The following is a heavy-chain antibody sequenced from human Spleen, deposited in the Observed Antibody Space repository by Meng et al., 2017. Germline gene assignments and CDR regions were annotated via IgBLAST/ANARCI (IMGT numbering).Heavy chain of an antibody. D-gene: IGHD4-11*01. V-gene: IGHV4-34*01. CDR1: GGSFSGYY. J-gene: IGHJ4*02. Sequence: QVQLQQWGAGLLKPSETLSLTCAVYGGSFSGYYWSWIRQPPGKGLEWIGEINHSGSTNSNPSLESRATISVDTSQNNLSLKLSSVTAADSAVYYCARGPTTMAHDFDYWGQGTLVTVSS. CDR3: ARGPTTMAHDFDY. CDR2: INHSGST.